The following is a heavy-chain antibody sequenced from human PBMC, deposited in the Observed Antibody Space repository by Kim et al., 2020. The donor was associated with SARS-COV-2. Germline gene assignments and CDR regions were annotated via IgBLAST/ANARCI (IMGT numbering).Heavy chain of an antibody. V-gene: IGHV4-61*01. CDR1: GGSVLLFIYY. Sequence: SETLSLTCTVSGGSVLLFIYYWSWIRQPPGKGLEWIGYIYYSGSTNYNPSLKSRVTISVDTSKNQFSLKLSSVTAADTAVYYCARNWNDGSVYYYYYGMDVWGQGTTVTVSS. CDR3: ARNWNDGSVYYYYYGMDV. J-gene: IGHJ6*02. CDR2: IYYSGST. D-gene: IGHD1-1*01.